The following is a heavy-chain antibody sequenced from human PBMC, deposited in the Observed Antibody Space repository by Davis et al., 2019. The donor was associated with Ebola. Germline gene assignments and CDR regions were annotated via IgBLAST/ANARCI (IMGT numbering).Heavy chain of an antibody. D-gene: IGHD6-19*01. CDR3: AIPLYPGYSSGWYAGGY. J-gene: IGHJ4*02. V-gene: IGHV4-34*01. Sequence: MPSETLSLTCTVSGGSISSYYWSWIRQPPGKGLEWIGEINHSGSTNYNPSLKSRVTISVDTSKNQFSLKPSSVTAADKAVYYCAIPLYPGYSSGWYAGGYWGQGTLVTVSS. CDR2: INHSGST. CDR1: GGSISSYY.